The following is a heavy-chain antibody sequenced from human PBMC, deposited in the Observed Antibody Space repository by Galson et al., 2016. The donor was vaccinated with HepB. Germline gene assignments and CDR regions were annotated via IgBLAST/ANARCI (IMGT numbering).Heavy chain of an antibody. CDR2: MNPPSGKT. Sequence: SVKVSCKASGYNFVSHDTNWVRQASGQGLEWMGWMNPPSGKTGYAQKFQGRVTMTWDTSINTAYMELGSLKSEDTAVYYCVRWSYRNFDYWGQGTQVTVSA. D-gene: IGHD1-26*01. CDR1: GYNFVSHD. V-gene: IGHV1-8*01. J-gene: IGHJ4*02. CDR3: VRWSYRNFDY.